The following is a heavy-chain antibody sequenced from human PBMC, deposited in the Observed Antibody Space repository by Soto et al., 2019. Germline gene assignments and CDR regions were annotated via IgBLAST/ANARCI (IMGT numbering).Heavy chain of an antibody. D-gene: IGHD1-26*01. CDR3: TASIVGAIYYYYYGMDV. Sequence: GGSLRLSCAASGFTFSNAWMNWVRQAPGKGLEWVGRIKSKTDGGTTDYAAPVKGRFTISRDDSKNTLYLQMNSLKTEDTAVYYCTASIVGAIYYYYYGMDVWGQGTTVTVSS. CDR1: GFTFSNAW. V-gene: IGHV3-15*07. CDR2: IKSKTDGGTT. J-gene: IGHJ6*02.